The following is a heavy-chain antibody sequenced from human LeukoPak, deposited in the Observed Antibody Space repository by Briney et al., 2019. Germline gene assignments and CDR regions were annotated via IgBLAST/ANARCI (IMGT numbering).Heavy chain of an antibody. CDR3: ARGFDFWSGYLQAV. Sequence: GGSLRLYCAASGFTFSSYSMNWVRQAPGKGLEWVSVIYSGGSTYYADSVKGRFTIPRDNSKNTLYLQMNSLRAEDTAVYYCARGFDFWSGYLQAVWGQGTTVTVSS. CDR2: IYSGGST. CDR1: GFTFSSYS. V-gene: IGHV3-66*01. D-gene: IGHD3-3*01. J-gene: IGHJ6*02.